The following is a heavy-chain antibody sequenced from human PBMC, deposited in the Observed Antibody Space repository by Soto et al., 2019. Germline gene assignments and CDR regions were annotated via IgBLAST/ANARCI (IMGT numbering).Heavy chain of an antibody. V-gene: IGHV4-39*01. Sequence: SETLSLTCTVSGGSISSSSYYWGWIRQPPGKGLEWIGSIYYSGSTYYNPSLKSRVTISVDTSKNQFSLKLSSVTAADRAVYYCASVFGGVIVTWGQGTLVTVSS. J-gene: IGHJ4*02. CDR2: IYYSGST. CDR3: ASVFGGVIVT. CDR1: GGSISSSSYY. D-gene: IGHD3-16*02.